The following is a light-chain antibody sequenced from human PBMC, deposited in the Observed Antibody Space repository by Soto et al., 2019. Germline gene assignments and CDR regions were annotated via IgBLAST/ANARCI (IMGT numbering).Light chain of an antibody. Sequence: DIPMTQSPSTLSASVGDRVTITCRARQSIISWLSWYQRKPGKAPNLLIYDASILESGVPSRFSGSGSGTEFTLTISSLQPDDFAPYYCQHYNSYSEAFGQGTKVDIK. CDR3: QHYNSYSEA. J-gene: IGKJ1*01. CDR1: QSIISW. V-gene: IGKV1-5*01. CDR2: DAS.